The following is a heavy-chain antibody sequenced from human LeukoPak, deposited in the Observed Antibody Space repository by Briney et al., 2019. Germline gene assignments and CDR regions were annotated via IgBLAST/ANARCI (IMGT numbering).Heavy chain of an antibody. D-gene: IGHD1-26*01. CDR2: INHSGST. Sequence: SETLSLTCAVYIGSFSDFHWSWIRQPPGKGLEWIAEINHSGSTNYNPSLKSRVTISVDTSKNQFSLKLSSVTAADTAMYYCAGVRKSFSGRFFSYAYYYYMDVWGKGTTVTVSS. V-gene: IGHV4-34*01. CDR1: IGSFSDFH. J-gene: IGHJ6*03. CDR3: AGVRKSFSGRFFSYAYYYYMDV.